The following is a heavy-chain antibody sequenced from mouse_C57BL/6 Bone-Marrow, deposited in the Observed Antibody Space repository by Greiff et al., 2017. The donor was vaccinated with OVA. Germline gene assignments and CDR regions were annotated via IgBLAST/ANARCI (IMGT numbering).Heavy chain of an antibody. CDR1: GYTFTSYW. V-gene: IGHV1-55*01. CDR2: IYPGSGST. J-gene: IGHJ1*03. Sequence: QVQLQQPGAELVKPGASVKMSCKASGYTFTSYWITWVKQRPGQGLEWIGDIYPGSGSTNYNEKFKSKATLTVDTSSSTAYMQLSSLTSEDSAVYYCFYVGYPYWYFDVWGTGTTVTVSS. CDR3: FYVGYPYWYFDV. D-gene: IGHD2-3*01.